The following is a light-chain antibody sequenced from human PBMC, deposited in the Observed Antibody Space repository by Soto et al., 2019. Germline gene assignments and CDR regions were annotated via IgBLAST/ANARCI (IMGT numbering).Light chain of an antibody. CDR1: QSISSW. CDR2: AAS. J-gene: IGKJ4*01. CDR3: QQSYSTPRAT. Sequence: DIQMTHSPSSVSATVRDRVTMTCRASQSISSWLAWYQQKPGKAPKLLIYAASSLQSGVPSRFSGSGSGTDFTLTISSLQPEDFATYYCQQSYSTPRATFGGGTKVDIK. V-gene: IGKV1-12*01.